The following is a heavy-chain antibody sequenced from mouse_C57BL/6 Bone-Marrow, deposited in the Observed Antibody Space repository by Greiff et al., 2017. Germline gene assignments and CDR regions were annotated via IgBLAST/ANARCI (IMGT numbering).Heavy chain of an antibody. CDR1: GYTFTSYW. D-gene: IGHD1-1*01. CDR2: IYPGSGST. CDR3: ARGETAVATSRDMDY. V-gene: IGHV1-55*01. Sequence: VQLQQPGAELVKPGASVKMSCKASGYTFTSYWITWVKQRPGQGLEWIGDIYPGSGSTNYNEKFKSKATLTVDTSSSTAYMQLSSLTSEDSAVYYCARGETAVATSRDMDYWGQGTSVTVSS. J-gene: IGHJ4*01.